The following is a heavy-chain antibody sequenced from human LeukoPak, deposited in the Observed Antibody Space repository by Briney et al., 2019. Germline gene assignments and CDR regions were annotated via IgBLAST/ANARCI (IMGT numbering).Heavy chain of an antibody. V-gene: IGHV3-23*01. CDR3: AKDYRYCTSTSCYGDDAFDI. Sequence: GGSLRLSCAASGFNFSSYAMSWVRQAPGKGLEWVSAISGSGGRTYYADSVKGRFTISRDNSKNTLYLQMNSLRAEDTAVYYCAKDYRYCTSTSCYGDDAFDIWGQGTMVSVSS. J-gene: IGHJ3*02. CDR2: ISGSGGRT. D-gene: IGHD2-2*01. CDR1: GFNFSSYA.